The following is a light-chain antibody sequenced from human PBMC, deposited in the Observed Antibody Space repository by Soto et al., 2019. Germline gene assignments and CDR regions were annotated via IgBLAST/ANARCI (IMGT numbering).Light chain of an antibody. V-gene: IGKV1-9*01. J-gene: IGKJ5*01. Sequence: DIQLTQSPSFLSASVGDRVTISCRASQGISSYLAWYQQTPGKAPKLLIYASSILQSGVPSRFSGSGSGTEFTLTISSLQPEDFATYYCQQHNTFPVTFGQGTRLAI. CDR3: QQHNTFPVT. CDR2: ASS. CDR1: QGISSY.